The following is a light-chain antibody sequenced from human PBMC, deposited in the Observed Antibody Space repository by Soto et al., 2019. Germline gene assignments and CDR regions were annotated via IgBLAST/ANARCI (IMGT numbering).Light chain of an antibody. J-gene: IGKJ1*01. CDR2: TAS. Sequence: DIPMTQSPSTLSASVGDRVTITCRASQSISTWLAWYQQKPGQAPKLLIDTASRLESGVPSRFSGSGSGTEFTLTISSLQPDDFATYYCQQYNSYTWTFGQGTKVEIK. CDR3: QQYNSYTWT. V-gene: IGKV1-5*03. CDR1: QSISTW.